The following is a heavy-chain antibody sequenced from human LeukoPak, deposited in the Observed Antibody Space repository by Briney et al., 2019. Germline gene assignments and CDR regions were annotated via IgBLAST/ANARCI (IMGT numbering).Heavy chain of an antibody. D-gene: IGHD1-26*01. CDR3: AKVSVGAYYYYGMDV. Sequence: GGSLRLSCAASGFTFSSYGMHWVRQAPGKGLEWVAVISYDGSNKYYADSVKGRFAISRDNSKNTLYLQMNSLRAEDTAVYYCAKVSVGAYYYYGMDVWGQGTTVTVSS. J-gene: IGHJ6*02. CDR1: GFTFSSYG. V-gene: IGHV3-30*18. CDR2: ISYDGSNK.